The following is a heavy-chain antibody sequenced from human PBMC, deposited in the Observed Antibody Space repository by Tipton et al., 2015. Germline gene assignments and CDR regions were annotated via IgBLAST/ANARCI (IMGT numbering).Heavy chain of an antibody. CDR1: GDSIRNYH. D-gene: IGHD2-15*01. V-gene: IGHV4-4*07. CDR3: ARDIVPNWFDP. J-gene: IGHJ5*02. Sequence: TLSLTCSVSGDSIRNYHWSWIRQPAGKGLEWIGRIFVGGSVAYNPSVKSRVTMSVDTSKNQFSLKLTSVSAADTAIYYCARDIVPNWFDPWGQGILVTVSS. CDR2: IFVGGSV.